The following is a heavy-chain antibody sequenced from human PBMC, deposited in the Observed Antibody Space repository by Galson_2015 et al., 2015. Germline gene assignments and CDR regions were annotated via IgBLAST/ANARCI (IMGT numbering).Heavy chain of an antibody. J-gene: IGHJ4*02. D-gene: IGHD3-16*02. CDR1: GFTFGDFK. V-gene: IGHV3-43*01. CDR3: AKDRGNYRGFDY. Sequence: SLRLSCAASGFTFGDFKMHWVRHAPGKGLEWVSLISWDGGDIYYADSVKGRFTISRDNGKNSLYLQMTSLRPEDTALYYCAKDRGNYRGFDYWGQGTLVSVSS. CDR2: ISWDGGDI.